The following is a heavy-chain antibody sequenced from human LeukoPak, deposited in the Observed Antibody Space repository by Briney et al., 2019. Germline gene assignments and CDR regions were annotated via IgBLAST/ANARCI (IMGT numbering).Heavy chain of an antibody. D-gene: IGHD1-26*01. V-gene: IGHV3-30*18. CDR1: GFAFDNFG. CDR2: ISFDGYSK. Sequence: HPGGSLRLSCAASGFAFDNFGMHWVRQTPGKGLEWVAVISFDGYSKYYRDSVKGRFTISRDNSKNALYLQMDSLRPEDTAVYYCAKDSGAVISISRPGYFDFWGQGTLVTVSS. CDR3: AKDSGAVISISRPGYFDF. J-gene: IGHJ4*02.